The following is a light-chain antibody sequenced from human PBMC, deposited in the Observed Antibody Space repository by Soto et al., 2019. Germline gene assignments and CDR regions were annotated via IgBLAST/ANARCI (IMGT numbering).Light chain of an antibody. Sequence: QAVVTQPPSVSGAPGQRVTISCTGSSSNIGAGYAVHWYQHLPGTAPKLLIYANTNRPSGVPDRFSGSKSGNTASLTISGLQTEDEADYYCSSYTSSSTWVFGGGTKLTVL. CDR3: SSYTSSSTWV. V-gene: IGLV1-40*01. CDR2: ANT. CDR1: SSNIGAGYA. J-gene: IGLJ3*02.